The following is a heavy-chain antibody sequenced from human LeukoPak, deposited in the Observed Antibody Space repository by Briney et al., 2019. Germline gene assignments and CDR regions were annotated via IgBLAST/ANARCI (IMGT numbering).Heavy chain of an antibody. CDR1: GGSISSYY. Sequence: PSETLSLTCTVSGGSISSYYWSWLRQPAGKGLEWTGRIYTSGSTNYNPSLKSRVTMSVPTSKNQFSLKLSSVTAADTAVYYCARDLGDYAEYFDYWGQGTLVTVSS. V-gene: IGHV4-4*07. J-gene: IGHJ4*02. CDR3: ARDLGDYAEYFDY. CDR2: IYTSGST. D-gene: IGHD4-17*01.